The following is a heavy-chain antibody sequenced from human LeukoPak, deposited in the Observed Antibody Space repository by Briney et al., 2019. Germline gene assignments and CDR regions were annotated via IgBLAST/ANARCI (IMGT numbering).Heavy chain of an antibody. D-gene: IGHD3-22*01. CDR3: AKDLVSYDSSGYPFDY. V-gene: IGHV3-30*18. J-gene: IGHJ4*02. CDR2: ISYDGSNK. CDR1: GFTFSSYG. Sequence: QSGRSLRLSCAASGFTFSSYGMHWVRQAPGKGLEWVAAISYDGSNKYYADSVKGRFTISRDNSKNTLYLQMNSLRAEDTAVYYCAKDLVSYDSSGYPFDYWGQGTLVTVSS.